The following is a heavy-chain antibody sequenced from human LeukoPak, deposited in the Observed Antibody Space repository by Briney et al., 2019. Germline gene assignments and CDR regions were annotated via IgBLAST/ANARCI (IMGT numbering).Heavy chain of an antibody. CDR2: IIPIFGTA. V-gene: IGHV1-69*01. CDR3: ARDLRDYDFWSGYYIGWFDP. J-gene: IGHJ5*02. Sequence: SVKVSCKASGGTFSSYAISWVRQAPGQGLEWMGGIIPIFGTASYAQKFQGRVTITADESTSTAYMELSSLRSEDTAVYYCARDLRDYDFWSGYYIGWFDPWGQGTLVTVSS. D-gene: IGHD3-3*01. CDR1: GGTFSSYA.